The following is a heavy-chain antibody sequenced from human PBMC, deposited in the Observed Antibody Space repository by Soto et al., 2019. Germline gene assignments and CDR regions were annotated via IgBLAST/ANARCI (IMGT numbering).Heavy chain of an antibody. CDR1: GFTFSSYA. V-gene: IGHV3-23*01. Sequence: PGGSLRLSCGASGFTFSSYAMSWVRQAPGKGLEWVAAICSSGGSEYYADSVKGRFTISRDNSKNTLFLQMNSLRAEDTAVYYCARGVDYFDYWGQGTLVTVSS. CDR3: ARGVDYFDY. CDR2: ICSSGGSE. J-gene: IGHJ4*02.